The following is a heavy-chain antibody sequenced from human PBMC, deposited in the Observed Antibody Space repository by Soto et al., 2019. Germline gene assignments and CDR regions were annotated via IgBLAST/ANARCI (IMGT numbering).Heavy chain of an antibody. CDR2: ISSSGSTI. CDR1: GFTFSDYY. J-gene: IGHJ6*02. D-gene: IGHD5-18*01. Sequence: QVQLVESGGGLVKPGGSLRLSCVASGFTFSDYYMSWIRQAPGKGLEWVSYISSSGSTIYYADSVKGRFTISRDNAKNPLSLQINRLRAEDTAVYYYARGRVYTPTVTYHDYYGMDVWGQGTTVTVSS. CDR3: ARGRVYTPTVTYHDYYGMDV. V-gene: IGHV3-11*01.